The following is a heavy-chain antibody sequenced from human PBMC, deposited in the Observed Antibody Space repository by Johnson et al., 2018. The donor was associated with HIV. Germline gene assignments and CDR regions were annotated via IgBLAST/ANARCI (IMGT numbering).Heavy chain of an antibody. CDR3: ARVLRITQAFDI. CDR1: GFTFDDYG. J-gene: IGHJ3*02. CDR2: INWNGGST. D-gene: IGHD3-10*01. V-gene: IGHV3-20*04. Sequence: EVQLVESGGGVERPGGSLRLSCAASGFTFDDYGMSWVRQAPGKGLEWVSGINWNGGSTGYADSVKGRFTISRDNAKNSLYLQMNSLRAEDTAVCYCARVLRITQAFDIWGQGTMVTVSS.